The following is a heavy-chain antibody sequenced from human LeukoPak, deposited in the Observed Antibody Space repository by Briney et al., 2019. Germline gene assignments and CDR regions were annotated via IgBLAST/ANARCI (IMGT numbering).Heavy chain of an antibody. V-gene: IGHV4-59*08. CDR1: GGSISSYY. Sequence: SETLSLTCTVSGGSISSYYWSWIRQPPGKGLEWIGYIYYSGSTNYNPSLKSRVTISVDTSKNQFSLKLSSVTAADTAVYYCARHSNLYDAFDIWGQGTMVTASS. D-gene: IGHD2-2*01. CDR2: IYYSGST. CDR3: ARHSNLYDAFDI. J-gene: IGHJ3*02.